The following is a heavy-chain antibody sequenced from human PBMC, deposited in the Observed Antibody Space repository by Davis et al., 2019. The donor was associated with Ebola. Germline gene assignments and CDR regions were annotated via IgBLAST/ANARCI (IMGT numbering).Heavy chain of an antibody. CDR3: ARDQIAAAEYYYYGMDV. Sequence: ASVKVSCKASGYTFTTYAMNWVRQAPGQGLEWMGWINTNTGNPTYAQGFTGRFVFSLDTSVSTAYLQISSLKAEDTAVYYCARDQIAAAEYYYYGMDVWGQGTTVTVSS. J-gene: IGHJ6*02. V-gene: IGHV7-4-1*02. CDR1: GYTFTTYA. CDR2: INTNTGNP. D-gene: IGHD6-13*01.